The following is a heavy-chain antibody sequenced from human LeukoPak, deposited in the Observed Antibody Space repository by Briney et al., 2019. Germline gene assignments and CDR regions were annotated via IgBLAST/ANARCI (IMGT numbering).Heavy chain of an antibody. V-gene: IGHV3-23*01. CDR3: AKQVGYCSSGTCYFDY. J-gene: IGHJ4*02. D-gene: IGHD2-15*01. Sequence: GGPLRLSCAASGFTFSNYVMRWVRQAPGKGLERVSGIGGRDCATDCASSVKGRFTISRYNSKNPLYLQMNSLRVEDTAVYYCAKQVGYCSSGTCYFDYWGQGILVAVSS. CDR1: GFTFSNYV. CDR2: IGGRDCAT.